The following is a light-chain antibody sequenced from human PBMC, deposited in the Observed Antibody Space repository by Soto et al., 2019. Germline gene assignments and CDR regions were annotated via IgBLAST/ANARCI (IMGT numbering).Light chain of an antibody. J-gene: IGKJ4*01. CDR1: ERVSRY. Sequence: EIGLTQSPATLSLSPGNRATLSCRASERVSRYLAWYQQKPGQAPRLLIYDASNRATDIPARFSGSGSGTDFTLTITRLEPVDFGVYYCQPRSNSPCTFGGGTQVEIK. CDR2: DAS. V-gene: IGKV3-11*01. CDR3: QPRSNSPCT.